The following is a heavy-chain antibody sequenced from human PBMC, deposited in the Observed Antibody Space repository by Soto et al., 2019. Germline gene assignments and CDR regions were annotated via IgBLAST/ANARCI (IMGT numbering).Heavy chain of an antibody. V-gene: IGHV3-7*01. J-gene: IGHJ6*02. D-gene: IGHD3-3*01. CDR3: ARESYDFWSGYRYYYGIAV. CDR1: GFTFSSYW. CDR2: IKQDGSEK. Sequence: GGSLRLSCVVSGFTFSSYWMSWVRQAPGKGLEWVANIKQDGSEKYYVDSVKGRFTISRDNAKNSLYLQMNSLRAEDTAVYYCARESYDFWSGYRYYYGIAVWAQGTSVTVSS.